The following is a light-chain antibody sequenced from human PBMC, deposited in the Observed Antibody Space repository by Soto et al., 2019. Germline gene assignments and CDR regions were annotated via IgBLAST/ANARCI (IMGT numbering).Light chain of an antibody. CDR1: QSVLYSSNNKNY. V-gene: IGKV4-1*01. J-gene: IGKJ3*01. CDR3: QQYFRTPLT. Sequence: DIVMTQSPDSLAVSLGERATINCKSSQSVLYSSNNKNYLAWYQQKPGQPPKLLIYWASTRKSGVPDRFSGSGSGTDFTITIRSLQAEDVAVYYCQQYFRTPLTFGPGTKVDIK. CDR2: WAS.